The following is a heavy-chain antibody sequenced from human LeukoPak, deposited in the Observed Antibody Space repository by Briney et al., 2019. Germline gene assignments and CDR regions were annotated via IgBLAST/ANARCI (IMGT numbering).Heavy chain of an antibody. CDR2: ISPSGDII. Sequence: GGSLRLSCAASGFTFSNHGMNWVRQAPGKGLEWVSGISPSGDIIYYADSVKGRFTISRDNSKNTLYLEVISLTAEDTAVYYCAKDDAWLRFGEWSQGTLVTVSS. CDR3: AKDDAWLRFGE. D-gene: IGHD3-10*01. V-gene: IGHV3-23*01. CDR1: GFTFSNHG. J-gene: IGHJ4*02.